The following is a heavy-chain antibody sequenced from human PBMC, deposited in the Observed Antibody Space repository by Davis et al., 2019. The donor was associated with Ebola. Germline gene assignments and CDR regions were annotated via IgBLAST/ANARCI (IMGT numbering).Heavy chain of an antibody. V-gene: IGHV3-74*03. D-gene: IGHD4-11*01. CDR3: ARDFDYSDYA. CDR2: INRDGTMT. CDR1: GFSISDYW. Sequence: PGGSLRLSCEASGFSISDYWIHWVRQAPGEGLVWVSRINRDGTMTEYVDSVKGRFTMSRDNAKNTLYLHMNSLRAEDTAVYYCARDFDYSDYAWGQGTPVTVSS. J-gene: IGHJ4*02.